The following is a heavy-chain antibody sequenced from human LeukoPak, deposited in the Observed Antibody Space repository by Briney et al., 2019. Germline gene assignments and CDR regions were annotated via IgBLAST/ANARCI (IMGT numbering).Heavy chain of an antibody. CDR2: INPNSGGT. CDR3: ARVTDPRYNYFDP. Sequence: ASVKVSCKASGYTFTGYYMHWVRQAPGQGLEWMGWINPNSGGTNYAQKFQGRVTMTRDTSISTAYMELSRLRSDDTAAYYCARVTDPRYNYFDPWGQGTLVTVSS. CDR1: GYTFTGYY. D-gene: IGHD2-21*02. J-gene: IGHJ5*02. V-gene: IGHV1-2*02.